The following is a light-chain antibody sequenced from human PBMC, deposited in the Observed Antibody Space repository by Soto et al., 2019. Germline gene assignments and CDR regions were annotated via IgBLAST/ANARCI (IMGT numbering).Light chain of an antibody. CDR2: GAS. V-gene: IGKV3-15*01. Sequence: EIMMTQSPVTLSVSPGERATLSCRASQSVNSNLAWYQQKRGQAPRLLIYGASTRATGIPASFIGNGSGTEFTPTASSLQPEDFAVYYCQQYGNFFTFGPGTKVDIK. CDR1: QSVNSN. J-gene: IGKJ3*01. CDR3: QQYGNFFT.